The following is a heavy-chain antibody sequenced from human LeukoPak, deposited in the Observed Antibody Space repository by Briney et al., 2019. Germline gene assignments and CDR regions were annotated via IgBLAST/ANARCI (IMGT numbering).Heavy chain of an antibody. D-gene: IGHD2-21*02. J-gene: IGHJ6*03. CDR2: MNPNSGNT. CDR3: ARDKFDIVVVTAIYYYYYMDV. V-gene: IGHV1-8*03. CDR1: GYTFTSYD. Sequence: ASVKVSCKASGYTFTSYDINWVRQATGQGLEWMGWMNPNSGNTGYAQKFQGRVTITRNTSISTAYMELSSLRSEDTAVYYCARDKFDIVVVTAIYYYYYMDVWGKGTTVTVSS.